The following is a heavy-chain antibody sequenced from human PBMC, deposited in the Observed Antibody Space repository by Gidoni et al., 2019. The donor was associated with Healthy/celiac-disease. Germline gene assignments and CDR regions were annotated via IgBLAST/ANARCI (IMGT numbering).Heavy chain of an antibody. J-gene: IGHJ4*02. CDR2: ISAYNGNT. CDR1: GYTFTSYG. D-gene: IGHD6-19*01. Sequence: VKVSCKASGYTFTSYGISWVRQAPGQGLEWMGWISAYNGNTNYAQKLQGRVTMTTDTSTSTAYMELRSLRSDDTAVYYCARERGFSWAVAGTYIDYWGQGTLVTVSS. V-gene: IGHV1-18*04. CDR3: ARERGFSWAVAGTYIDY.